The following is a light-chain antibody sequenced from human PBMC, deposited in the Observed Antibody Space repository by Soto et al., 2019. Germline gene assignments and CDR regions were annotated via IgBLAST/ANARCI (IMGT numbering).Light chain of an antibody. CDR1: SSDIGAYNH. CDR2: EVT. CDR3: SSYTTSDTWV. J-gene: IGLJ3*02. Sequence: QSALTQPASVSGSPGQSITISCTGTSSDIGAYNHVSWYQQYPGKAPTLMIYEVTNRPSGVSSRFSGSKSGNTASLAISGLQAEDEGDYYCSSYTTSDTWVFGGGTKVTVL. V-gene: IGLV2-14*01.